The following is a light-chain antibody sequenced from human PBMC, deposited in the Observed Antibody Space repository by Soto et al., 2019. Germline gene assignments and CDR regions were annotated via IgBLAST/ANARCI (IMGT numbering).Light chain of an antibody. CDR3: SSYTSSTTYV. V-gene: IGLV2-14*01. CDR2: EVT. J-gene: IGLJ1*01. Sequence: QSALTQPASVSGSPGQSITISCTGTGSDIGGYNHVSWYQHHPGKAPKLIIYEVTNRPSGVSNRFSGSKSGNTASLTISGLQAEDEAAYYCSSYTSSTTYVFATVTKVTVL. CDR1: GSDIGGYNH.